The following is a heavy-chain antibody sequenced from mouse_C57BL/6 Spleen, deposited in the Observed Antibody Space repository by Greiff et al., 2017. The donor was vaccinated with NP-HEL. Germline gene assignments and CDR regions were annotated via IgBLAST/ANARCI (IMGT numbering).Heavy chain of an antibody. Sequence: EVKLMESGGGLVQPGGSMKLSCAASGFTFSDAWMDWVRQSPEKGLEWVAEIRNKANNHATYYAESVKGRFTISRDDSKSSVYLQMNSLRAEDTGIYYCTRPYDVYYVAWFAYWGQGTLVTVSA. CDR2: IRNKANNHAT. J-gene: IGHJ3*01. V-gene: IGHV6-6*01. CDR3: TRPYDVYYVAWFAY. CDR1: GFTFSDAW. D-gene: IGHD2-3*01.